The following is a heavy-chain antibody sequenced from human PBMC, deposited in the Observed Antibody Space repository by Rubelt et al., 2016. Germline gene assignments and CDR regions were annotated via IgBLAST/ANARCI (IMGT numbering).Heavy chain of an antibody. D-gene: IGHD6-13*01. CDR3: ARDDISSSSTDFDY. Sequence: VRQPPGKGLEWVSHISSSSSNIYYADSVKGRFTISRDNAENSLFLQMNSLRDEDTAVYYCARDDISSSSTDFDYWGQGTLVTVSS. V-gene: IGHV3-48*02. CDR2: ISSSSSNI. J-gene: IGHJ4*02.